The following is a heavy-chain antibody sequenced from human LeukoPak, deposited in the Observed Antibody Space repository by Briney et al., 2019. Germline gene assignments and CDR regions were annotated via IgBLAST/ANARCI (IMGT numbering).Heavy chain of an antibody. V-gene: IGHV3-23*01. CDR3: AKCSGGTCYPSLDY. Sequence: GGSLRLSCAASGFTFSGSGMSWARQAPGKGLEWISSSGDSDGSTYYADSLKGRFTISRDNSKNTLYLQMNSLRAGDTAVYYCAKCSGGTCYPSLDYWGQGTLVTVSS. J-gene: IGHJ4*02. D-gene: IGHD2-15*01. CDR2: SGDSDGST. CDR1: GFTFSGSG.